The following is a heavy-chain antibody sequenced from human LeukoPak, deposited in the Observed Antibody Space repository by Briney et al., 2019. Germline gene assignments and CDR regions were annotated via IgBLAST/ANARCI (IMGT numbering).Heavy chain of an antibody. J-gene: IGHJ6*03. V-gene: IGHV1-18*01. CDR3: ARAEYYYGSGSYSLPNYYYYYYMDV. CDR2: ISAYNGNT. Sequence: GASVKVSCKASGYTFTSYGISWVRQAPGQGLEWMGWISAYNGNTNYAQKLQGRVTMTTDTSTSTAYMELRGLRSDDTAVYYCARAEYYYGSGSYSLPNYYYYYYMDVWGKGTTVTVSS. CDR1: GYTFTSYG. D-gene: IGHD3-10*01.